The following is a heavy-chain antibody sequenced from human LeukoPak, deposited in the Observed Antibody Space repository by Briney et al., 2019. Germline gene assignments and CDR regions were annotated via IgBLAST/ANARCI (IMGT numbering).Heavy chain of an antibody. Sequence: SVKVSCKASGGTFSSYAISWVRQAPGQGLEWMGGIIPIFGTACYAQKFQGRVTMTEDTSTDTAYMELSSLRSEDTAVYYCATLGDGYNSNFDYWGQGTLVTVSS. D-gene: IGHD5-24*01. CDR1: GGTFSSYA. J-gene: IGHJ4*02. V-gene: IGHV1-69*06. CDR2: IIPIFGTA. CDR3: ATLGDGYNSNFDY.